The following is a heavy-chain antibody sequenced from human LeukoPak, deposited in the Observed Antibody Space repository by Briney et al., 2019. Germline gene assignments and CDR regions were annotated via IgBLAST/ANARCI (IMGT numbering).Heavy chain of an antibody. CDR3: ARRDSPFDL. CDR1: SSSISGYY. D-gene: IGHD3-22*01. CDR2: IYYSGST. V-gene: IGHV4-59*01. J-gene: IGHJ2*01. Sequence: SETLSLTCTVSSSSISGYYWSWIRQPPGKGLEWIGYIYYSGSTNYNPSLKSRVTISVDTSKKQFSLKVRSVTAADTAVYYCARRDSPFDLWGRGTLVTVS.